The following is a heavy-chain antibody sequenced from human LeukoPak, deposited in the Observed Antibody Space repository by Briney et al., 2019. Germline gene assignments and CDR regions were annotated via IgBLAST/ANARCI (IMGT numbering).Heavy chain of an antibody. CDR2: VNHKGGT. CDR1: GGSFSGYF. D-gene: IGHD5-18*01. V-gene: IGHV4-34*01. J-gene: IGHJ6*03. Sequence: SETLSLTCAVYGGSFSGYFWSWIRQPPGKGLEWIGDVNHKGGTNYNPSLKSRVTISVDTSKNQFSLKMTSVTAADTAVYYCAREGANRAYSLRLYYYMDVWGKGTTVTVSS. CDR3: AREGANRAYSLRLYYYMDV.